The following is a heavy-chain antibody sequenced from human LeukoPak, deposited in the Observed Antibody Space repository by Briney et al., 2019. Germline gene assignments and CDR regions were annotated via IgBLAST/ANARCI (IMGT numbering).Heavy chain of an antibody. D-gene: IGHD3-10*01. J-gene: IGHJ6*02. Sequence: PSETLSLTCGVSGGSFSDYYWNWIRQPPGKGLEWIGEINHGGSTNYNPSLKSRVTISVDTSKNQFSLKMSSVTAADAAVYYCPRDGYHYGSGTYYRYYYYGMDVWGQGTTVTVSS. CDR3: PRDGYHYGSGTYYRYYYYGMDV. CDR1: GGSFSDYY. V-gene: IGHV4-34*01. CDR2: INHGGST.